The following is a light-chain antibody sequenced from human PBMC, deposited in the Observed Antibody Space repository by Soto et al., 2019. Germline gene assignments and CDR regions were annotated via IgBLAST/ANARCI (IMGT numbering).Light chain of an antibody. Sequence: DIQMTQSPSSLAASVGDRVTITCRASQTISNYVNWYQQELGEAHKLLIHAASSFQGGVPSMFSGSRSGTAFTLTISSQQPEDFATYYCQQTYQIPLTFGGGTKVEI. V-gene: IGKV1-39*01. CDR1: QTISNY. CDR3: QQTYQIPLT. J-gene: IGKJ4*02. CDR2: AAS.